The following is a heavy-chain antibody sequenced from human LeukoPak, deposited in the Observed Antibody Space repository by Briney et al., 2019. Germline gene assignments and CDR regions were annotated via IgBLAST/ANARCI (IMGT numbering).Heavy chain of an antibody. CDR1: GFTFSSYA. CDR3: ARFGWELPFDY. J-gene: IGHJ4*02. D-gene: IGHD1-26*01. V-gene: IGHV3-30-3*01. Sequence: GGSLRLSCAASGFTFSSYAMHWVRQAPGKGLEWVAVISHDGSNKYYADSVKGRFTISRDNSKNTLYLQMNSLRAEDTAVYYCARFGWELPFDYWGQGTLVTVSS. CDR2: ISHDGSNK.